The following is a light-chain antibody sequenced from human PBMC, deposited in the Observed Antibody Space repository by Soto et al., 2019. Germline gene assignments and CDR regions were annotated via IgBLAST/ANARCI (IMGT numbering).Light chain of an antibody. CDR2: GAS. CDR1: QRIDSS. CDR3: QQYHRWPIT. Sequence: EVVMTQSPVTLSVSPGESATLSCRASQRIDSSVAWYQQKPGQPPRLLIYGASTKVTGLPARFSGSGSGTEFTLTISILQSEDFGDYYCQQYHRWPITFGQGTRLEI. J-gene: IGKJ5*01. V-gene: IGKV3-15*01.